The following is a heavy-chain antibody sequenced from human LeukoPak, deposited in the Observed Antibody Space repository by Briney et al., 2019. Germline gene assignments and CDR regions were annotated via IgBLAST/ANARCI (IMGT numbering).Heavy chain of an antibody. J-gene: IGHJ4*02. CDR2: LSSGGINK. CDR3: ARDHAGSGRAFDY. V-gene: IGHV3-30*03. D-gene: IGHD2-15*01. CDR1: GFTFSTYG. Sequence: PGRSLRPSCAASGFTFSTYGIHWVRQAPGKGLEWVGLLSSGGINKHYADSVKGRFIISRDNSMNTLYLQMNSLGVEDTAVYYCARDHAGSGRAFDYWGQGTLVTVSS.